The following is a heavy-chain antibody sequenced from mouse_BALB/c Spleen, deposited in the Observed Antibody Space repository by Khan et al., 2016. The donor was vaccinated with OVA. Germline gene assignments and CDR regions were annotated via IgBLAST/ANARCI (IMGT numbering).Heavy chain of an antibody. CDR2: IDPFSGDT. Sequence: EVQLQQSGPELMKPGASVKISCKASGYSFTSYYIHWVMQSHGKSLEWIGYIDPFSGDTTYNQKFKGKATLTVDKSSSTAYIQLSNLTSEDSAVYYCTRHGNDAWFTYWGQGTLVTVSA. J-gene: IGHJ3*01. V-gene: IGHV1-31*01. CDR1: GYSFTSYY. CDR3: TRHGNDAWFTY. D-gene: IGHD2-2*01.